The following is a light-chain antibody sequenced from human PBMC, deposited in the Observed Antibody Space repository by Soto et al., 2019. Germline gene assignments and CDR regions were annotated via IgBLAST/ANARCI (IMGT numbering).Light chain of an antibody. J-gene: IGKJ5*01. CDR3: QQYGSSSIT. Sequence: EIVLTQSPGTLSLSPGERATLSCRASQSVSSIYLAWYQQKPGQAPRLLIYGASSRATGIPDRFSGSGSGTDFTLTISRLEPEDFAVYYCQQYGSSSITFGQGTRLEI. CDR1: QSVSSIY. V-gene: IGKV3-20*01. CDR2: GAS.